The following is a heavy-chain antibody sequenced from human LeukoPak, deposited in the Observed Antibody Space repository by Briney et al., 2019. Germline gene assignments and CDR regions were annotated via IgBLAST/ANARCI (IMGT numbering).Heavy chain of an antibody. V-gene: IGHV4-34*01. Sequence: PSETLSLTCAVYGASFSGSYWSWIRQPPGKGLEWIGEINHSGTTNYNPSLKSRVTMSVDTSKNQFSLKLNSVTAADTAVYYCAREACSSGSCDAFDIWGQGTLVIVSS. D-gene: IGHD2-15*01. CDR2: INHSGTT. CDR3: AREACSSGSCDAFDI. J-gene: IGHJ3*02. CDR1: GASFSGSY.